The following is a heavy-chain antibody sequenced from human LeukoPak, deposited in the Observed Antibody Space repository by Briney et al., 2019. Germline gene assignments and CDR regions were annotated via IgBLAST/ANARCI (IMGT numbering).Heavy chain of an antibody. V-gene: IGHV4-59*01. D-gene: IGHD3-10*01. J-gene: IGHJ6*03. Sequence: SETLSLTCTVSGGSISSYYWSWIRQPPGKGLDWIGYISYPGSTNYNPSLNSRVTISIDTSKNQFSLTLSSVTAADTAVYYCAGGVGELLSYYYYYYMDVWGKGTTVTISS. CDR1: GGSISSYY. CDR3: AGGVGELLSYYYYYYMDV. CDR2: ISYPGST.